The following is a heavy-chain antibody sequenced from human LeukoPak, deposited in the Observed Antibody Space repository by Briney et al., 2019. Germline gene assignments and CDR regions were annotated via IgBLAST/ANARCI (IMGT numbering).Heavy chain of an antibody. CDR3: ASLYCGGGSCPVD. Sequence: ASVKVSCKASGYTFTGYYMHWVPQAPGQGLEWMGRIKPNSGGTNYAQKFQGRVTMPRYTSISTAYMELSRLRSDDTAVYYCASLYCGGGSCPVDWGQGTLVTVSS. CDR1: GYTFTGYY. CDR2: IKPNSGGT. D-gene: IGHD2-15*01. J-gene: IGHJ4*02. V-gene: IGHV1-2*06.